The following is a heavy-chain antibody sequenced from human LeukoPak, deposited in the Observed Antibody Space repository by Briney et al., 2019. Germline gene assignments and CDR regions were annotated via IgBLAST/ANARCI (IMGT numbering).Heavy chain of an antibody. D-gene: IGHD3-22*01. Sequence: ASVKVSCKASGYTFTGYHMHWVRQAPGQGLEWMGWISPISGGTNSPQKFQGRVTMTRDTSISTAYMELSSLRSDDTAVYYCARPAGYDRFKAFAIWGQGSMVTVSS. CDR2: ISPISGGT. V-gene: IGHV1-2*02. CDR3: ARPAGYDRFKAFAI. J-gene: IGHJ3*02. CDR1: GYTFTGYH.